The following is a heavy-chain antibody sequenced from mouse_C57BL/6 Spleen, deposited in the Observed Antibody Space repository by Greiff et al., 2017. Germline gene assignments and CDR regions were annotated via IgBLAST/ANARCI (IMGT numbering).Heavy chain of an antibody. Sequence: EVQLQQSGAELVRPGASVKLSCTASGFNIKDYYMHWVKQRPEQGLEWIGRIDPEDGDTEYAPKFQGKATMTADTSSNTAYLKLSSLTSEDTAVYYCTTLYSYSNPAWFAYWGQGTLVTVSA. D-gene: IGHD2-5*01. CDR1: GFNIKDYY. CDR2: IDPEDGDT. CDR3: TTLYSYSNPAWFAY. J-gene: IGHJ3*01. V-gene: IGHV14-1*01.